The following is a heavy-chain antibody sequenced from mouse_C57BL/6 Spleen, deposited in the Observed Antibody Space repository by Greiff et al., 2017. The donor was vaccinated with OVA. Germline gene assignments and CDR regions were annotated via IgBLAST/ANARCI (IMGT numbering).Heavy chain of an antibody. Sequence: VQLQQPGAELVKPGASVKLSCKASGYTFTSYWMHWVKQRPGRGLEWIGRIDPNSGGTKYNEKFKSKATLTVDKPSSTAYMQLSSLTSEDSAVYYCAREGPFYYYGSSPYYFDYWGQGTTLTVSS. CDR1: GYTFTSYW. J-gene: IGHJ2*01. D-gene: IGHD1-1*01. CDR2: IDPNSGGT. V-gene: IGHV1-72*01. CDR3: AREGPFYYYGSSPYYFDY.